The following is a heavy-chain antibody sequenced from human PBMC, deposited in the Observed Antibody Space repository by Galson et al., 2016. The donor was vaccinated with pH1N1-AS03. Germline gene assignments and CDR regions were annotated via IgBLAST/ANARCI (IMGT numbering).Heavy chain of an antibody. J-gene: IGHJ4*02. CDR2: IYCGDSDT. V-gene: IGHV5-51*03. Sequence: QSGAEVKKPGESLRVSCAGYGYSFSNYWIGWVRQLPGKGLEWMGFIYCGDSDTRYGPSFQGRVTVSADKSTNTAYLQWSRLQASDTAIYYCARVIPVAGFHFDSWGQGTLVTVSS. CDR1: GYSFSNYW. D-gene: IGHD6-19*01. CDR3: ARVIPVAGFHFDS.